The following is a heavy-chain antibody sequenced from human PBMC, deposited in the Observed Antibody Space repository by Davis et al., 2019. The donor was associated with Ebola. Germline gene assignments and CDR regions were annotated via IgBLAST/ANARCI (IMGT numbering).Heavy chain of an antibody. V-gene: IGHV3-9*01. J-gene: IGHJ4*02. D-gene: IGHD6-13*01. CDR3: AKAAAAGTGVFDY. CDR1: GFIFSTYN. CDR2: ISWNSGSI. Sequence: SLKISCAASGFIFSTYNMNWVRQAPGKGLEWVSGISWNSGSIGYADSVKGRFTISRDNAKNSLYLQMNSLRAEDTALYYCAKAAAAGTGVFDYWGQGTLVTVSS.